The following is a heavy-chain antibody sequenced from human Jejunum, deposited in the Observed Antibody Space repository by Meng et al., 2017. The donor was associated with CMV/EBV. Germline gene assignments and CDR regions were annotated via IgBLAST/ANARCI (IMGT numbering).Heavy chain of an antibody. Sequence: GFTFDDYAMHWIRQTPGKGLEWVSGVYWNGDNIGYADSVKGRFTISKDNTKKSLSLQMNSLRSEDTALYFCARGHHLTGVYYSLSVCGQGTTVTVSS. J-gene: IGHJ6*02. CDR3: ARGHHLTGVYYSLSV. V-gene: IGHV3-9*01. CDR1: GFTFDDYA. CDR2: VYWNGDNI. D-gene: IGHD5/OR15-5a*01.